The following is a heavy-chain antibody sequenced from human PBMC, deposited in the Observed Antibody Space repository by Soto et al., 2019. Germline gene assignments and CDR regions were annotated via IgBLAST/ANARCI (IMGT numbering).Heavy chain of an antibody. CDR1: GGSISSGTFY. V-gene: IGHV4-31*03. CDR3: ARVGGVSNGGYLDY. J-gene: IGHJ4*02. D-gene: IGHD3-22*01. CDR2: IYYTGNT. Sequence: QVQLQESGPGLVKPSQTLSLTCTVSGGSISSGTFYWSWFRQHPGKGLEWIGYIYYTGNTYYNPSLKSRLTISVDTSKNQFSLTLSSVTAADTAVYYCARVGGVSNGGYLDYWGQGTLVTVSS.